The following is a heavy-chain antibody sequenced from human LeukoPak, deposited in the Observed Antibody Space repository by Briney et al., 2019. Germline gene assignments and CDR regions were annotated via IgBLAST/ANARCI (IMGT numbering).Heavy chain of an antibody. CDR1: GITFSSYG. CDR3: VAVTRGY. CDR2: ISDSGGT. D-gene: IGHD3-3*01. Sequence: GGSLRLSCAASGITFSSYGMAWVRQAPGKGLEWVSSISDSGGTYYADSVKGRFSISRDSYKHTVNLQMDSLRADDTAVYYCVAVTRGYWGQGTLVTVSS. J-gene: IGHJ4*02. V-gene: IGHV3-23*01.